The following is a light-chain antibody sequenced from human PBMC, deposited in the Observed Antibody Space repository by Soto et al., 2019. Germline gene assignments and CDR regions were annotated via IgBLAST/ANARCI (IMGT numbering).Light chain of an antibody. J-gene: IGKJ1*01. CDR1: QSVSNK. CDR2: AAS. Sequence: EIVMTQSPATLSVSPGERATLSCRASQSVSNKLVWYQQKPGQAPRLLIYAASTWHSGIPARFSGSGSGTEFTLTISSLQPEDFAVYYCQQYNNWPRTFGQGTKVDI. V-gene: IGKV3-15*01. CDR3: QQYNNWPRT.